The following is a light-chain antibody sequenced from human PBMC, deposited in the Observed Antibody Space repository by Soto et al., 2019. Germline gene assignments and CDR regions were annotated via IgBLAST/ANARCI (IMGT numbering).Light chain of an antibody. CDR1: QSISSY. J-gene: IGKJ2*01. CDR3: QQSYSTPRT. V-gene: IGKV1-39*01. Sequence: EIQMTQSPPSLSASVGDRVTITCRASQSISSYLNWYQQKPGKAPKLLIYAASSLQSGVPSRFSGSGSGTDFTLTISSLQPEDFATYYCQQSYSTPRTFGQGTKLEIK. CDR2: AAS.